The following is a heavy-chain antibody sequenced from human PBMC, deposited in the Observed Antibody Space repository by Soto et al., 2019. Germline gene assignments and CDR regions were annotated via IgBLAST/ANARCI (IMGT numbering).Heavy chain of an antibody. Sequence: QVQLVESGGGVVQPGRSLRLSCAASGFTFSSYGMHWVRQAPGKGLEWVAVISYDGSNKYYADSVKGRFTISRDNSKNTLYLHMNSLRAEDTAVYYCAKEFLSGYDSPLYYWGQGTLVTVSS. J-gene: IGHJ4*02. V-gene: IGHV3-30*18. D-gene: IGHD5-12*01. CDR1: GFTFSSYG. CDR2: ISYDGSNK. CDR3: AKEFLSGYDSPLYY.